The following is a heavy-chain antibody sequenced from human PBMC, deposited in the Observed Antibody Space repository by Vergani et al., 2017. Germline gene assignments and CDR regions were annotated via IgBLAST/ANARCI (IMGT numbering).Heavy chain of an antibody. J-gene: IGHJ6*02. CDR3: ARELSGGMDV. CDR1: GFTVSSNY. Sequence: EVQLVESGGGLVQPGGSLRLSCAASGFTVSSNYMSWVRQAPGKGLEWVSAISGSGGSTYYADSVKGRFTISRDNAKNSLYLQMNSLRAEDTAVYYCARELSGGMDVWGQGTTVTVSS. D-gene: IGHD3-16*02. CDR2: SGSGGST. V-gene: IGHV3-53*01.